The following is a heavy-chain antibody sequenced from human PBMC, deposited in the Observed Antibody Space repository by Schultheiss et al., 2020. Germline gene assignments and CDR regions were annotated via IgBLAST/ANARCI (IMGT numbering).Heavy chain of an antibody. D-gene: IGHD5-18*01. CDR1: GGTFSSYA. Sequence: SVKVSCKASGGTFSSYAISWVRQAPGQGLEWMGGIIPIFGTANYAQKFQGRVTITADESTSTAYMELSSLRSEDTAVYYCARARAYTAMVRLYGMDVWGQGTTVTGSS. V-gene: IGHV1-69*13. J-gene: IGHJ6*02. CDR3: ARARAYTAMVRLYGMDV. CDR2: IIPIFGTA.